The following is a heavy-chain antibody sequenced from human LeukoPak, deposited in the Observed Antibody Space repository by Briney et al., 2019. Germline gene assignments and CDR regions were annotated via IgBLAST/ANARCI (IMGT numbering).Heavy chain of an antibody. Sequence: SETLSLTCTVSGGSISSYYWSWIRQPPGKGLEWIGYIYYSGSTNYNPSLKSRVTIPVDTSKNQFSLKLSSVTAADTAVYYCARTEYLRAGTFDYWGQGTLVTVSS. J-gene: IGHJ4*02. D-gene: IGHD6-19*01. CDR2: IYYSGST. CDR1: GGSISSYY. V-gene: IGHV4-59*01. CDR3: ARTEYLRAGTFDY.